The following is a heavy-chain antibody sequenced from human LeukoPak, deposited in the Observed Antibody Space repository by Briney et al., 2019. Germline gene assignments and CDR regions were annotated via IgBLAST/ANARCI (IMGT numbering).Heavy chain of an antibody. CDR1: GGSFSGYY. D-gene: IGHD2-15*01. CDR3: ARHRRYCSGGSCHNTLHFDY. V-gene: IGHV4-59*08. Sequence: KPSETLSLTCAVYGGSFSGYYWSWIRQPPGKGLEWIGYIYYSGSTNYNPFLKSRVTISVDTSKNQFSLKLSSVTAADTAVYYCARHRRYCSGGSCHNTLHFDYWGQGTLVTVSS. CDR2: IYYSGST. J-gene: IGHJ4*02.